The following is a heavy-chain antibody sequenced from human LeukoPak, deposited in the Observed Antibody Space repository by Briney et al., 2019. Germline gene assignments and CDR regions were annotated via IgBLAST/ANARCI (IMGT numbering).Heavy chain of an antibody. Sequence: GRSLRLSCAASGFTFSSYAMHWVRQAPGKGLEWVAVISYDGSNKYYADSVKGRFTISRDNSKNTLYLQMNSLRAEDTAVYYCAKARLALILYYGMDVWGQGTTVTVSS. J-gene: IGHJ6*02. CDR2: ISYDGSNK. V-gene: IGHV3-30-3*01. D-gene: IGHD3-9*01. CDR1: GFTFSSYA. CDR3: AKARLALILYYGMDV.